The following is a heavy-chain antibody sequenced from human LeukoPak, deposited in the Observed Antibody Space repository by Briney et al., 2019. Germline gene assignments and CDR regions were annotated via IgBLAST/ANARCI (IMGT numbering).Heavy chain of an antibody. CDR3: ARDSCGGDCYLGYYYYGMDV. CDR1: GGSFSSGSYY. J-gene: IGHJ6*02. V-gene: IGHV4-61*01. CDR2: IYYSGST. Sequence: SETLSLTCTVSGGSFSSGSYYWSWIRQPPGKGLEWIGYIYYSGSTNYNPSLKSRVTISVDTSKNQFSLKLSSVTAADTAVYYCARDSCGGDCYLGYYYYGMDVWGQGTTVTVSS. D-gene: IGHD2-21*02.